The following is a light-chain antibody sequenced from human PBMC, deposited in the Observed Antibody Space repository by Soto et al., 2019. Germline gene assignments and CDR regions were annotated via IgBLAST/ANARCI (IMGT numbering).Light chain of an antibody. V-gene: IGKV1-5*03. CDR1: QRISSR. Sequence: DSQMTQSPSTQSASVGDRVTITCRASQRISSRLAWYQQKPGKAPKLLIYKASSLETGVPPRFSGSGSGTEFTLTISSLQPEDFATYYCLQHNSYPRTFGQGTKVDI. CDR3: LQHNSYPRT. CDR2: KAS. J-gene: IGKJ1*01.